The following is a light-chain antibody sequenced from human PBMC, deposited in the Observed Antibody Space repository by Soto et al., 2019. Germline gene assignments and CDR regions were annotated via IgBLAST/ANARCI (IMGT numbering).Light chain of an antibody. J-gene: IGKJ1*01. CDR2: GAS. V-gene: IGKV3-15*01. CDR1: QNLGSK. Sequence: VVMTQSPATLSVSPGERATLSCRASQNLGSKLAWYQQKLGQAPRLLIYGASTRATGIPARFSGSGSGTEFTLTISSLQSEDFAVYYCQQYNNWPPWTFGQGTKVEIK. CDR3: QQYNNWPPWT.